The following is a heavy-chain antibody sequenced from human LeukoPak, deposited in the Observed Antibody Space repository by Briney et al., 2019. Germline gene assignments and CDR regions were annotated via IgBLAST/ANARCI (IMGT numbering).Heavy chain of an antibody. CDR3: ATESSRSSAY. CDR1: GFTFNNYA. Sequence: GGSLRLXCAASGFTFNNYAMKWVRQAPGKGLEWVSHISRSGSSIFYADSVKGRFTIFRDNGQNSLYLQMSSLRAEDTAVYYCATESSRSSAYWGQGTLVTVTS. CDR2: ISRSGSSI. D-gene: IGHD6-6*01. J-gene: IGHJ4*02. V-gene: IGHV3-48*01.